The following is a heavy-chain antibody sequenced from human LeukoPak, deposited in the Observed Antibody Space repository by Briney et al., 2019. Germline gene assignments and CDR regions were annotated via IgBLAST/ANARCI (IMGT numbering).Heavy chain of an antibody. D-gene: IGHD6-13*01. CDR1: GFTVSGYS. CDR2: SSGSSSTI. V-gene: IGHV3-48*02. Sequence: TVGSLRLSCAASGFTVSGYSINWVRQAPGKGPYLVSYSSGSSSTISYAASVKGRFTISRDNAKNSLYLQMNSLRDEDTAIYYCARVGSSWLNFDYWGQGTLVTVSS. J-gene: IGHJ4*02. CDR3: ARVGSSWLNFDY.